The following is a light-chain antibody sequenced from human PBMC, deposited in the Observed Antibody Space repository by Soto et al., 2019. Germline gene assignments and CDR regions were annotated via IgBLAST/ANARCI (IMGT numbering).Light chain of an antibody. V-gene: IGKV3-20*01. CDR1: QSVSSKY. CDR3: QQYGSSLFT. CDR2: GTS. Sequence: DIVLTQSPGPLSLSPGERATLSCRASQSVSSKYLAWYQQKPGQPPRVLIYGTSIRATGIPERFSGGGSGTDFTLTITRLESEDFAVYYCQQYGSSLFTFGPGTKVDFK. J-gene: IGKJ3*01.